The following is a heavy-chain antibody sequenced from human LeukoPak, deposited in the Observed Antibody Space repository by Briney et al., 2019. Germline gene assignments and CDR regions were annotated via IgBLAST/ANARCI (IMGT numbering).Heavy chain of an antibody. CDR2: IYTSGST. D-gene: IGHD3-10*01. CDR1: GFTVSNNY. CDR3: ARVTTSGSYKFDN. Sequence: GGSLRLSCAASGFTVSNNYISWVRQAPGKGLEWVSLIYTSGSTYYADSVKGRFTISRDNSKNTLYLQMNSLRAEDTAVYYCARVTTSGSYKFDNWGQGTLVTVSS. V-gene: IGHV3-53*01. J-gene: IGHJ4*02.